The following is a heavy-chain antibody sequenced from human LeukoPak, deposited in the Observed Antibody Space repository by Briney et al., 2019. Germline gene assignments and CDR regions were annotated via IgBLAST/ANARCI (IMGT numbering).Heavy chain of an antibody. CDR2: IYHVSGTT. D-gene: IGHD6-13*01. J-gene: IGHJ4*02. CDR1: GGSISSGAYY. CDR3: ARARLDSSSWVDY. V-gene: IGHV4-30-2*01. Sequence: SQTLSLTCTVSGGSISSGAYYWSWIRQPPGKGLEWIGYIYHVSGTTYYTPSLTSRVTISIDRSKNQFSLKLSSVTAADTAVYYCARARLDSSSWVDYWGQGTLVTVSS.